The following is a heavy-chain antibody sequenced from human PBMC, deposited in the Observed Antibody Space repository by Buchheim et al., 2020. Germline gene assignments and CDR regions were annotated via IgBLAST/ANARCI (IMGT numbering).Heavy chain of an antibody. CDR2: LNPNSGNT. V-gene: IGHV1-8*01. Sequence: QVQLVQSGAEVKKPGASVKVSCKASGYTFPSYDINWVRQATGQGLEWMGWLNPNSGNTGSTQKFKGRVPMTRNTSISPAYLKLSSLRSEDTAVYYCARSGHSRSWLRYYYYYMDVWGKGTT. J-gene: IGHJ6*03. CDR1: GYTFPSYD. CDR3: ARSGHSRSWLRYYYYYMDV. D-gene: IGHD6-13*01.